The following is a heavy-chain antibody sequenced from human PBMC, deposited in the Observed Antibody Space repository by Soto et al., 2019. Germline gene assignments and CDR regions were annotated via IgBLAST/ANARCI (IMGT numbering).Heavy chain of an antibody. CDR2: IIPIFGTA. V-gene: IGHV1-69*12. CDR1: GGTFSSYA. J-gene: IGHJ4*02. CDR3: ASMITFGGVIVSAARFDY. D-gene: IGHD3-16*02. Sequence: QVQLVQSGAEVKKPGSSVKVSCKASGGTFSSYAISWVRQAPGQGLEWMGGIIPIFGTANYAQKFQGRVTITADESTSTAYMELSSLRSEDTAVYYCASMITFGGVIVSAARFDYWGKGPLVTVSS.